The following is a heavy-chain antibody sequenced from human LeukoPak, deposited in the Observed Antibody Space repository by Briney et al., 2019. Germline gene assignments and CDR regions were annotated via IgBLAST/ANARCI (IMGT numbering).Heavy chain of an antibody. V-gene: IGHV3-21*01. CDR3: AKKWSGDYDSSDIIDAFDI. J-gene: IGHJ3*02. Sequence: GGSLRLSCAASGFTFSSYSMNWVRQAPGKGLEWVSSISSSSSYIYYADSVKGRFTISRDNAKNSLYLQMNSLRAEDTAVFYCAKKWSGDYDSSDIIDAFDIWGQGTMVTVSS. CDR2: ISSSSSYI. D-gene: IGHD3-22*01. CDR1: GFTFSSYS.